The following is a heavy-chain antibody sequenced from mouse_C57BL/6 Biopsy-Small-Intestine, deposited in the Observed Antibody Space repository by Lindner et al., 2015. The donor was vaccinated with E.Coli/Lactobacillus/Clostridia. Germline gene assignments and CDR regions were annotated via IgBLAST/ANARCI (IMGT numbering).Heavy chain of an antibody. CDR2: FDPQEGEM. CDR1: GFSLTAFS. J-gene: IGHJ3*01. CDR3: AIQVRGGSFDP. Sequence: SVKVSCKVSGFSLTAFSMHWVRQAPGKGLEWMGGFDPQEGEMVHAQKLQGRVTMTEDSSTDTVYMELSNLRSDDTAVYYCAIQVRGGSFDPWGQGSLVTVS. V-gene: IGHV1S29*02. D-gene: IGHD3-1*01.